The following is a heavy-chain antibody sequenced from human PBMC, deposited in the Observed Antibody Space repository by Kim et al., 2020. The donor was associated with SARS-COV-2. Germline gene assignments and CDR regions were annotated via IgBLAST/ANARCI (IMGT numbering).Heavy chain of an antibody. J-gene: IGHJ4*02. CDR3: ARASLATNYDSSGYLYFDY. Sequence: SETLSLTCTVSGGSISSGDYYWSWIRQPPGKGLEWIGYIYYSGSTYYNPSLKSRVTISVDTSKNQFSLKLSSVTAADTAVYYCARASLATNYDSSGYLYFDYWGQGTLVTVSS. D-gene: IGHD3-22*01. CDR2: IYYSGST. CDR1: GGSISSGDYY. V-gene: IGHV4-30-4*01.